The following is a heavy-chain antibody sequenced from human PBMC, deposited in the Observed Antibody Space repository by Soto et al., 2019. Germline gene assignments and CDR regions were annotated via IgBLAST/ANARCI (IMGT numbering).Heavy chain of an antibody. CDR3: ATELPEWELLRFLVY. D-gene: IGHD1-26*01. Sequence: ASMKVSLKVSGYTLNELSMHWVRQAPGKGLEWMGGFDPEDGETIYAQKFQGRVTMTEDTSTDTAYMELSSLRSEDTAVYYCATELPEWELLRFLVYWGQGTLVTVSS. CDR1: GYTLNELS. CDR2: FDPEDGET. J-gene: IGHJ4*02. V-gene: IGHV1-24*01.